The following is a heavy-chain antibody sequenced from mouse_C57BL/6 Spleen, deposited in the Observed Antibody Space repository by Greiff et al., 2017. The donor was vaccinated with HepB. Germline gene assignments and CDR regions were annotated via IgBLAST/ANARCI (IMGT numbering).Heavy chain of an antibody. CDR1: GFTFSSYA. CDR3: ARSGDYELYYFDY. J-gene: IGHJ2*01. CDR2: ISDGGSYT. Sequence: DVQLVESGGGLVKPGGSLKLSCAASGFTFSSYAMSWVRQTPEKRLEWVATISDGGSYTYYPDNVKGRFTISRDNAKNNLYLQMSHLKSEDTAMYYCARSGDYELYYFDYWGQGTTLTVSS. V-gene: IGHV5-4*01. D-gene: IGHD2-4*01.